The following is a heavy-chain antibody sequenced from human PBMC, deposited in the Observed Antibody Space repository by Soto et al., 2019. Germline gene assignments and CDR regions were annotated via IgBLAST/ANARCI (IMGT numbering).Heavy chain of an antibody. CDR1: GDPITSYF. J-gene: IGHJ4*02. Sequence: QVQLQESGPGLVKPSETLSLICTVSGDPITSYFWTWLRQPAGKGLEWIGHVFPGGPTSLNSSLKSRVSMSIDTSKNQFSLTLTSVTAADTAVYYCARTLSGFTYGSRQFYFDYWGQGTLVTVSS. CDR3: ARTLSGFTYGSRQFYFDY. D-gene: IGHD3-10*01. V-gene: IGHV4-4*07. CDR2: VFPGGPT.